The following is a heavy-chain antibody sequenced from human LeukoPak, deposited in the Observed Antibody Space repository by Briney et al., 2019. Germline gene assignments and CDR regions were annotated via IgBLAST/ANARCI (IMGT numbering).Heavy chain of an antibody. CDR1: AFTFTNYW. CDR2: IKQDRSEK. Sequence: PGGSLRLSCAASAFTFTNYWMSCVRQPPGKGLELLANIKQDRSEKYYVDSVKGRFTISRDNAKNSLYLQMNSLRAEDTAVYYCARLREIPVFGVVTKSTSYFDYWGQGTLVTVSS. V-gene: IGHV3-7*01. J-gene: IGHJ4*02. D-gene: IGHD3-3*01. CDR3: ARLREIPVFGVVTKSTSYFDY.